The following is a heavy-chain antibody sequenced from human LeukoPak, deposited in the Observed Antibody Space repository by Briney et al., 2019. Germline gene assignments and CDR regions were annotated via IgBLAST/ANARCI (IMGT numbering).Heavy chain of an antibody. Sequence: ASVKVSCKASGYXFTGYYMNWVRQAPGQGLEWMGWINPNSGGTNYAQKFQGRVTMTRDTSISTAYMELSRLRSDDTAVYYCARWGYCSGGSCYATDRFYDYWGQGTLVTVSS. CDR2: INPNSGGT. D-gene: IGHD2-15*01. CDR3: ARWGYCSGGSCYATDRFYDY. J-gene: IGHJ4*02. V-gene: IGHV1-2*02. CDR1: GYXFTGYY.